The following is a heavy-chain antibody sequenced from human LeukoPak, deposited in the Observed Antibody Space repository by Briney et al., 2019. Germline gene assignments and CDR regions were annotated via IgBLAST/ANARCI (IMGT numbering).Heavy chain of an antibody. Sequence: TGGSLRLSCAASGFTFSSYAMSWVRQAPGKGLEWVSAISGSGGGTYYADSVKGRFTISRDNSKNTLYLQMNSLRAEDTAVYYCAKSIVVVTATLYYFDYWGQGTLVTVSS. D-gene: IGHD2-21*02. CDR3: AKSIVVVTATLYYFDY. V-gene: IGHV3-23*01. CDR1: GFTFSSYA. J-gene: IGHJ4*02. CDR2: ISGSGGGT.